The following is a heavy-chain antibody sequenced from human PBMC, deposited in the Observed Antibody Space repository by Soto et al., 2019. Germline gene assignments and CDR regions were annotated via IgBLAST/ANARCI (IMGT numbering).Heavy chain of an antibody. D-gene: IGHD3-10*01. CDR3: AKGRGSGKVAYYYYGMDV. J-gene: IGHJ6*02. V-gene: IGHV3-23*01. Sequence: GGSLRLSCAASGFTFSSYAMSWVRQAPGKGLEWVSAISGSGGSTYYADSVKGRFTISRDNSKNTLYLQMNSLRAEDTAVYYCAKGRGSGKVAYYYYGMDVWGQGTTVTVSS. CDR1: GFTFSSYA. CDR2: ISGSGGST.